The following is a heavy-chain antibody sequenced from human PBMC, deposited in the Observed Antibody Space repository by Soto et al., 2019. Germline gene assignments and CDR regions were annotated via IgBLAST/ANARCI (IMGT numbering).Heavy chain of an antibody. CDR1: GGTFSSYA. J-gene: IGHJ4*02. D-gene: IGHD5-12*01. CDR3: ARHNSGYDRAAAFDY. CDR2: IIPIFGTA. Sequence: SVKVSCKASGGTFSSYAISWVRQAPGQGLEWMGGIIPIFGTANYAQKFQGRVTITADESTSTAYMELSSLRSEDTAVYYCARHNSGYDRAAAFDYWGQGTLVTVSS. V-gene: IGHV1-69*13.